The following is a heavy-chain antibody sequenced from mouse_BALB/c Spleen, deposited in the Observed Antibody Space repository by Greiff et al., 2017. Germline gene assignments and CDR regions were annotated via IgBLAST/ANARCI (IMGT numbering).Heavy chain of an antibody. CDR1: GYSITSDYA. V-gene: IGHV3-2*02. D-gene: IGHD1-2*01. J-gene: IGHJ1*01. CDR3: ARVDYGYFYWYFDV. Sequence: EVQLQESGPGLVKPSQSLSLTCTVTGYSITSDYAWNWIRQFPGNKLEWMGYISYSGSTSYNPSLKSRISNTRDTSKNQFFLQLNSVTTEDTATYYCARVDYGYFYWYFDVWGAGTTVTVTS. CDR2: ISYSGST.